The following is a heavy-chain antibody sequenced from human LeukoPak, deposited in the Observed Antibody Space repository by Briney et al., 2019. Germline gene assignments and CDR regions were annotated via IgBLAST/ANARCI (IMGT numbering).Heavy chain of an antibody. V-gene: IGHV3-7*01. CDR1: GFTFSTYW. CDR2: IKEDGSEK. Sequence: GGSLRLSCVASGFTFSTYWMNWVRQAPGKGLEWGATIKEDGSEKVYVDPVKGRFTISRANAKTSLYLQMNSLRPEDTAVYYCARDLSIGTTVLDYWGQGTLVTVSS. D-gene: IGHD4-11*01. CDR3: ARDLSIGTTVLDY. J-gene: IGHJ4*02.